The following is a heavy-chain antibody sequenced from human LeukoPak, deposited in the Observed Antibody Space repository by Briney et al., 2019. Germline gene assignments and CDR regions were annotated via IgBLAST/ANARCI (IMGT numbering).Heavy chain of an antibody. CDR2: IYYSGST. D-gene: IGHD4-17*01. J-gene: IGHJ4*02. CDR3: VRYDDYLFDY. Sequence: PSETLSLTCTVSGGSISSSSYYWGWIRQPPGKGLEWIGSIYYSGSTYYNPSLKSRVTISVDTSKNQFSLKLSSVTAADTAVYYCVRYDDYLFDYWGQGTLVTVSS. V-gene: IGHV4-39*01. CDR1: GGSISSSSYY.